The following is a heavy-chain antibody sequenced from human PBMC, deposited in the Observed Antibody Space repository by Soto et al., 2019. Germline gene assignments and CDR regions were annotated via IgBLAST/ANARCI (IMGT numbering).Heavy chain of an antibody. CDR2: IKSKTDGGTT. D-gene: IGHD6-19*01. V-gene: IGHV3-15*07. Sequence: GGSLRLSCAASGFTFSNAWMNWVRQAPGKGLEWVGRIKSKTDGGTTDYAAPVKGRFTISRDDSKNTLYLQMNSLKTEDTAVYYCTTEVSGWYLGYFDYWGQGTLVTVSS. CDR1: GFTFSNAW. J-gene: IGHJ4*02. CDR3: TTEVSGWYLGYFDY.